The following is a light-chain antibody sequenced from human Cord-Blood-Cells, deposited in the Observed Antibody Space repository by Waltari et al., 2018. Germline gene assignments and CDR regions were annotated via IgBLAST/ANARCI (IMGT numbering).Light chain of an antibody. J-gene: IGKJ4*01. Sequence: ELVLPQSPATLSLSPGERAPLSCRASQSVSSYLAWYQQKPGQAPRLLIYDASNRATGIPARFSGSGSGTDFTLTISSLEPEDFAVYYCQQRSNWLTFGGGTKVEIK. CDR2: DAS. V-gene: IGKV3-11*01. CDR3: QQRSNWLT. CDR1: QSVSSY.